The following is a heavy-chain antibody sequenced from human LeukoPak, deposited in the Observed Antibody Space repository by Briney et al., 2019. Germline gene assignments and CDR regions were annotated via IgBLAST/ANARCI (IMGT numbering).Heavy chain of an antibody. Sequence: GGSLRLSCGVSGFTFSSYGMHWVRQAPGKGLEWVAYIRYDGSSRHYADSVKGRFTISRDNSKNTLYLQMSSLRAEDTAVYYCAKDGRQRKTYFYGSGSANAFDIWGQGTMVTVSS. CDR2: IRYDGSSR. J-gene: IGHJ3*02. V-gene: IGHV3-30*02. CDR3: AKDGRQRKTYFYGSGSANAFDI. D-gene: IGHD3-10*01. CDR1: GFTFSSYG.